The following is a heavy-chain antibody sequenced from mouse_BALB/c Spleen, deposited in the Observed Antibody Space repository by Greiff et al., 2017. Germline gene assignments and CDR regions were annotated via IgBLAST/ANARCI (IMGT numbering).Heavy chain of an antibody. CDR1: GYSITSDYA. Sequence: EVKLVESGPGLVKPSQSLSLTCTVTGYSITSDYAWNWIRQFPGNKLEWMGYISYSGSTSYNPSLKSRISITRDTSKNQFFLQLNSVTTEDTATYYCARFHYYGSSNFDYWGQGTTLTVSS. D-gene: IGHD1-1*01. V-gene: IGHV3-2*02. J-gene: IGHJ2*01. CDR3: ARFHYYGSSNFDY. CDR2: ISYSGST.